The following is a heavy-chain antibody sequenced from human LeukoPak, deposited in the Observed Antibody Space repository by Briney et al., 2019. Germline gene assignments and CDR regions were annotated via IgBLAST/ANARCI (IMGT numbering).Heavy chain of an antibody. CDR3: ERVSCSSTRCHFDY. D-gene: IGHD2-2*01. Sequence: PGGSLRLSCAASGCTFISYAMSWVRQAPGKGLGWVAAISGSGGSTDYADSVKDRFTISRDNSKTTLYLQMNSLRAEDTAVYYCERVSCSSTRCHFDYWGQGNLVTVSS. CDR2: ISGSGGST. CDR1: GCTFISYA. V-gene: IGHV3-23*01. J-gene: IGHJ4*02.